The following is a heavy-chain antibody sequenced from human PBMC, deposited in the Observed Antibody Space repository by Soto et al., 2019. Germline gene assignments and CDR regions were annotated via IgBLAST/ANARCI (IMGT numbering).Heavy chain of an antibody. CDR1: GDSINSYY. CDR3: ARVSMVRGITYYYYYCGMDV. Sequence: SETLSLTCTVSGDSINSYYWSWIRQTPGKGLEWIGYIYYTGSTSYNPSLKSRVTISVDMSKNQFSLKLSSVTAADTAVHYCARVSMVRGITYYYYYCGMDVWGRGTTVTVSS. V-gene: IGHV4-59*01. CDR2: IYYTGST. D-gene: IGHD3-10*01. J-gene: IGHJ6*02.